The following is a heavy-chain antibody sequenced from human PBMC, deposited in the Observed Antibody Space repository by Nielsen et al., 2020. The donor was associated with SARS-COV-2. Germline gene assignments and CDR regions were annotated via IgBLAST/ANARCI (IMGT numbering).Heavy chain of an antibody. D-gene: IGHD3-10*01. Sequence: GSLRLSCAVYGGSFSGYYWSWIRQPPGKGLEWIGEINHSGSTNYNPSLKSRVTISVDTSKNQFSLKLSSVTAADTAVYYCARDSRRGTYYYGSGSYYHSRFDYWGQGTLVTVSS. CDR1: GGSFSGYY. J-gene: IGHJ4*02. CDR2: INHSGST. V-gene: IGHV4-34*01. CDR3: ARDSRRGTYYYGSGSYYHSRFDY.